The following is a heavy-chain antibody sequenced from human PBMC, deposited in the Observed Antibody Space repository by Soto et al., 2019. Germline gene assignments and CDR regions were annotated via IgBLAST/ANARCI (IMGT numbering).Heavy chain of an antibody. J-gene: IGHJ4*02. V-gene: IGHV4-34*01. CDR3: AALRQLGYCSSTSCYDSLGY. D-gene: IGHD2-2*01. CDR2: INHSGST. CDR1: GGSFSGYY. Sequence: SETLSLTCAVYGGSFSGYYWSWIRQPPGKGLEWIGEINHSGSTNYNPSLKSRVTISVATSKNQFSLKLSAVTAADTAVYYCAALRQLGYCSSTSCYDSLGYWGQGTLVTVSS.